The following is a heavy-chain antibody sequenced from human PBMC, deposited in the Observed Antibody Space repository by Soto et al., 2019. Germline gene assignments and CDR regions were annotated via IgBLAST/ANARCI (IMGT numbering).Heavy chain of an antibody. V-gene: IGHV4-31*03. CDR1: GGAIDSGGYY. J-gene: IGHJ6*02. Sequence: PSETLSLTCNVSGGAIDSGGYYWCWIRQHPGKGLEWIGYIYYSGSTYYNPPLKSRVSISIDTSKNQFSLELISVTAADTAVYYCARVGTSYARRGLDVWGQGTTVTVSS. CDR3: ARVGTSYARRGLDV. CDR2: IYYSGST. D-gene: IGHD7-27*01.